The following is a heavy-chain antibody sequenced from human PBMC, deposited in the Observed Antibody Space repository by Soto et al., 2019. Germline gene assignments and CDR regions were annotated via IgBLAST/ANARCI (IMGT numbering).Heavy chain of an antibody. Sequence: GGSLRLSCAASGFTFSSYAMSWVRQAPGKGLEWVSAISGSGGSTYYADSVKGRFTISRDNSKNTLYLQMNSLRAEDTAVYYCAKYLEYSNYGNWLDPCGQGTLVTVYS. V-gene: IGHV3-23*01. J-gene: IGHJ5*02. CDR1: GFTFSSYA. CDR3: AKYLEYSNYGNWLDP. D-gene: IGHD4-4*01. CDR2: ISGSGGST.